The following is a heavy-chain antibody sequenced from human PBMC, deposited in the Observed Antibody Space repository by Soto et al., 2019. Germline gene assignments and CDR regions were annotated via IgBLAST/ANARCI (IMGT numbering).Heavy chain of an antibody. CDR2: IWYDGSNK. CDR3: AREVQADSSSPDYYYYMDV. V-gene: IGHV3-33*01. CDR1: GFTFSSYG. Sequence: QVQLVESGGGVVQPGRSLRLSCAASGFTFSSYGMHWVRQAPGKGLEWVAVIWYDGSNKYYADSVKGRYTISRDNSKNTLYLQMNSLRAEDTAVYYCAREVQADSSSPDYYYYMDVWGKGATVTVSS. D-gene: IGHD6-6*01. J-gene: IGHJ6*03.